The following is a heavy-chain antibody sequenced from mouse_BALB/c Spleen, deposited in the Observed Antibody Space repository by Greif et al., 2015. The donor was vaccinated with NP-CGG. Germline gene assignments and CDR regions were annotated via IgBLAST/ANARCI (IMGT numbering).Heavy chain of an antibody. CDR1: GYTFTSYW. J-gene: IGHJ4*01. CDR3: ARYYYAMDY. CDR2: INPSTGYT. Sequence: QVQLQQSGAELAEPGASVKMSCKASGYTFTSYWMHWVKQRPGQGLEWIGYINPSTGYTEYNQKFKDKATLTADKSSSTAYMQLSSLTSEDSAVYYCARYYYAMDYWGQGTSVTVSS. V-gene: IGHV1-7*01.